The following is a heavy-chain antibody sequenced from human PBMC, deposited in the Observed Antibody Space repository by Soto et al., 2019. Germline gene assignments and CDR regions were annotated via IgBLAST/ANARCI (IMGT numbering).Heavy chain of an antibody. CDR3: ARSTGNYFHY. J-gene: IGHJ4*02. CDR2: IYYTGGT. V-gene: IGHV4-31*03. Sequence: SETLYLTCNVSGGSISSGGFFWNWIRQHPGKGLEWIGYIYYTGGTDYNPSLKSRVTISRDTSKNHLSLILGSVTAADTAMYYCARSTGNYFHYWCQATPLTLSS. CDR1: GGSISSGGFF.